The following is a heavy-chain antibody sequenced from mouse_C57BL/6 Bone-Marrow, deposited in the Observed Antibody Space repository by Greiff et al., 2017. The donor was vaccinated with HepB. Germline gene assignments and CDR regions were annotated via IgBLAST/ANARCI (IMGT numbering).Heavy chain of an antibody. CDR2: IGPGSGST. CDR3: ARSMHYYYGSSYVNWFAY. V-gene: IGHV1-77*01. Sequence: QVQLKESGAELVKPGASVKISCKASGYTFTDYYINWVKQRPGQGLEWIGKIGPGSGSTYYNEKFKGKATLTADKSSSTAYMQLSSLTSEDSAVYFCARSMHYYYGSSYVNWFAYWGQGTLVTVSA. CDR1: GYTFTDYY. J-gene: IGHJ3*01. D-gene: IGHD1-1*01.